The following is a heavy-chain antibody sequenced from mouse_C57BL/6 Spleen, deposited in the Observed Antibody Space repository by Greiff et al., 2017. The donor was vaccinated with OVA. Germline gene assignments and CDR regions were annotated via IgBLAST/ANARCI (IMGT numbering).Heavy chain of an antibody. Sequence: QVQLQQSGAELARPGASVKLSCKVSGYTFTSYGISWVKQRTGQGLEWIGEIYPRSGNTYYNEKFKGKATLTADKSSSTAYMELRSLTSEDSAVYFCARGGSNWYFDVWGTGTTVTVSS. CDR3: ARGGSNWYFDV. CDR2: IYPRSGNT. J-gene: IGHJ1*03. CDR1: GYTFTSYG. V-gene: IGHV1-81*01.